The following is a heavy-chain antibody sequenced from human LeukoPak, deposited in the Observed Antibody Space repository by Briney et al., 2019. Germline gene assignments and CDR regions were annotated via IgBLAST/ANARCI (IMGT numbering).Heavy chain of an antibody. J-gene: IGHJ4*02. Sequence: PGGSLRLSCAASGFTFSSYAMSWVRQAPGKGLEWVSAISGSGGSTYYADSVKGRFTISRDNSKNTLYLQMNSLRAKDTAVYYCARLQGLYSGSYFDYWGQGTLVTVSS. D-gene: IGHD1-26*01. CDR2: ISGSGGST. CDR1: GFTFSSYA. CDR3: ARLQGLYSGSYFDY. V-gene: IGHV3-23*01.